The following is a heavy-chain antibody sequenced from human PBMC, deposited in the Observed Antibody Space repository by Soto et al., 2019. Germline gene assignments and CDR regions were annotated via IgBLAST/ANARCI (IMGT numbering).Heavy chain of an antibody. CDR2: IFSSGTT. J-gene: IGHJ6*02. CDR1: GDSIGSGNKY. CDR3: ARVPSPFDFYYAMDV. V-gene: IGHV4-30-4*01. D-gene: IGHD3-16*01. Sequence: QVQLRESGPGLVMPSQTLSLTCTVSGDSIGSGNKYWSWIRQAPGKGLEWLGYIFSSGTTYYNPSLKSRLTMSLATSQNQFSLKLNSVTAADTAVYFCARVPSPFDFYYAMDVWGQGTTVTVSS.